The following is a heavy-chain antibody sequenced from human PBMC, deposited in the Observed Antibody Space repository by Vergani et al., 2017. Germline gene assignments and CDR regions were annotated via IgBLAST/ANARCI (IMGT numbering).Heavy chain of an antibody. CDR3: ARHSTVEWLVKLGWFDP. CDR1: GASIRSSNYY. V-gene: IGHV4-39*01. Sequence: QLPLPESGPGLVQPSATLSLTCSVSGASIRSSNYYWGWIRQPPGKGLEWIASIYYSGSTYYNPSLKSRVAISVDTSKNQFSLKLSSVTAADPAVYFCARHSTVEWLVKLGWFDPWGQGILVTVSS. D-gene: IGHD6-19*01. CDR2: IYYSGST. J-gene: IGHJ5*02.